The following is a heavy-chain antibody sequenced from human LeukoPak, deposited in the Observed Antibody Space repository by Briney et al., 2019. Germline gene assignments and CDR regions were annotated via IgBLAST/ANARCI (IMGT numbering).Heavy chain of an antibody. J-gene: IGHJ4*02. CDR1: GFTVSSNY. Sequence: PGGSLRLSCAASGFTVSSNYMSWVRQAPGKGLEWVSVIYSGGSTYYADSVKGRFTTSRDNSKNTLYLQMNSLKTEDTAVYYCTTDRFGELDYWGQGTLVTVSS. CDR3: TTDRFGELDY. D-gene: IGHD3-10*01. V-gene: IGHV3-53*01. CDR2: IYSGGST.